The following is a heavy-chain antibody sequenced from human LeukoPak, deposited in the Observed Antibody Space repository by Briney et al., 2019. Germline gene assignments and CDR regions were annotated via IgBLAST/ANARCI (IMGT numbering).Heavy chain of an antibody. J-gene: IGHJ4*02. Sequence: GGSLRLSCAASGFTVSSNYMSWVRQAPGKGLEWVSVIYSGGSTYYADSVKGRFTISRDNSKNTLYLQMNSPRAEDTAVYYCARGSSGSYYEAYFDYWGQGTLVTVSS. CDR3: ARGSSGSYYEAYFDY. V-gene: IGHV3-53*01. CDR1: GFTVSSNY. CDR2: IYSGGST. D-gene: IGHD1-26*01.